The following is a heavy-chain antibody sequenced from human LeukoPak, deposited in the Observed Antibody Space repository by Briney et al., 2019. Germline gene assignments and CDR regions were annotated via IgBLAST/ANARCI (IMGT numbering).Heavy chain of an antibody. Sequence: TSETLSLTCSVSGYSISSGFYWGWIRQPPGKGLEWIGSIFHSGSTYYNPFLKSRVTISVGTSKNHFSLKLSSVTAADTAVYYCARAPSSGFDYWGQGTLVTVSS. CDR1: GYSISSGFY. V-gene: IGHV4-38-2*02. J-gene: IGHJ4*02. CDR2: IFHSGST. CDR3: ARAPSSGFDY. D-gene: IGHD2-15*01.